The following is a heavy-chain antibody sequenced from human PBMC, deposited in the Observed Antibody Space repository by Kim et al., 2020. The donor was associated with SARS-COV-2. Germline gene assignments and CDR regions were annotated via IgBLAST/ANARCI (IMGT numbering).Heavy chain of an antibody. V-gene: IGHV3-30*18. D-gene: IGHD3-16*01. CDR1: GFNFNNFV. CDR2: ISYEGGKK. Sequence: GGSLRLSCAASGFNFNNFVMHWVRQAPGKGLECVSLISYEGGKKYYADSLKGRFTISRDTSKNTLYLQMDSLRLDDTAVYFCAKDKCFIMITFGGESGGMDVWGQGTTVTVSS. CDR3: AKDKCFIMITFGGESGGMDV. J-gene: IGHJ6*02.